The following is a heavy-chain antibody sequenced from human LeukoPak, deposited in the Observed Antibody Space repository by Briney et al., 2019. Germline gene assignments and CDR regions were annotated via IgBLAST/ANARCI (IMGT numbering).Heavy chain of an antibody. CDR2: ISGSGGST. CDR3: AKTSGSSAWLPLVY. CDR1: GFTFSSYA. V-gene: IGHV3-23*01. D-gene: IGHD6-19*01. J-gene: IGHJ4*02. Sequence: HPGGSLRLSCAASGFTFSSYAMSWVRQAPGKGLEWVSAISGSGGSTYYVDSVKGRFTISRDNSKNTLYLQMNSLRAEDTALYYCAKTSGSSAWLPLVYWGQGTLVTVSS.